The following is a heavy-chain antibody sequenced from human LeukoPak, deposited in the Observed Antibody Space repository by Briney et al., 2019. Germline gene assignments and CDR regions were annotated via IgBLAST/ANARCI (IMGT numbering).Heavy chain of an antibody. CDR1: GFTFSSYA. V-gene: IGHV3-23*01. CDR3: AKGSYYDSSGSFYFDY. Sequence: GGSLRLSCAASGFTFSSYAMSWVRQAPGKGLEWVSGISGSGDNTYYADSVKGRFTVSRDNSKNTLYVQVNSLGTEDAAAYYCAKGSYYDSSGSFYFDYWGQGTLVTVSS. CDR2: ISGSGDNT. D-gene: IGHD3-22*01. J-gene: IGHJ4*02.